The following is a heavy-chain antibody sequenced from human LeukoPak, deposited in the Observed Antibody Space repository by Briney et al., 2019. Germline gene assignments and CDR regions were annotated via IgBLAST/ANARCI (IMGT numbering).Heavy chain of an antibody. CDR2: INHSGST. J-gene: IGHJ5*02. CDR1: GGSFSGYY. Sequence: SETLSLTCAVYGGSFSGYYWSWIRQPPGKGLEWIGEINHSGSTNYNPSLKSRVTISVDTSKNQFSLKLGSVTAADTAVYYCARDHPSGGLGHWFDPWGQGTLVTVSS. CDR3: ARDHPSGGLGHWFDP. V-gene: IGHV4-34*01. D-gene: IGHD6-25*01.